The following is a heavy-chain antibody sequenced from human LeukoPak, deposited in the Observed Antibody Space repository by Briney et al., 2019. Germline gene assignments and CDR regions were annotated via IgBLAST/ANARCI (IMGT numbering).Heavy chain of an antibody. CDR3: ARRRVRYSSSQGEFDP. CDR2: IYHSGST. Sequence: PSETLSLTCAVYGGSFSGYYWSWIRQPPGKGLEWIGSIYHSGSTYYNPSLKSRVTISVDTSKNQFSLKLSSVTAADTAVYYCARRRVRYSSSQGEFDPWGQGTLVTVSS. J-gene: IGHJ5*02. V-gene: IGHV4-34*01. CDR1: GGSFSGYY. D-gene: IGHD6-13*01.